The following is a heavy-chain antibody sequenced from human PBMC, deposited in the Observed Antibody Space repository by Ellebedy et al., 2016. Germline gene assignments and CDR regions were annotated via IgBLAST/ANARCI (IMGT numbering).Heavy chain of an antibody. Sequence: SETLSLXXTVYGDSIRSSGHWWSWVRQAPGRGLEWIGEMYPKGYTNYNPSLKSRVTLSIDKTRNQFSLRLTSVTAADTAVYSCARHKTSVNAFDYWGLGTLVTVSS. J-gene: IGHJ4*02. CDR1: GDSIRSSGHW. D-gene: IGHD4-17*01. CDR3: ARHKTSVNAFDY. V-gene: IGHV4-4*02. CDR2: MYPKGYT.